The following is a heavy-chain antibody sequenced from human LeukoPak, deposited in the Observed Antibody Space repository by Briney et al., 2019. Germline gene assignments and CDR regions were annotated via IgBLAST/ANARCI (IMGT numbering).Heavy chain of an antibody. D-gene: IGHD6-6*01. CDR3: ARRIIAARRGSYFDS. CDR1: GVPISSRSYY. Sequence: SETLSLTCSVSGVPISSRSYYWGWIRQPPGKGLEWIGSMYFSGTTYYNPSLKSRVTMSVHTPENHLSLKLTSVTATDTAVYYCARRIIAARRGSYFDSWGQGTLVTVSS. V-gene: IGHV4-39*02. CDR2: MYFSGTT. J-gene: IGHJ4*02.